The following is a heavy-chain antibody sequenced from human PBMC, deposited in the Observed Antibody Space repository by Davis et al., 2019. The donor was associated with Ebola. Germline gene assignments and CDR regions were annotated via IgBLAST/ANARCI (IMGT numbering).Heavy chain of an antibody. D-gene: IGHD5-12*01. J-gene: IGHJ4*02. CDR2: IYYSGST. V-gene: IGHV4-39*07. Sequence: SETLSLTCTVSGGSISSSSYYWGWIRQPPGKGLEWIGSIYYSGSTNYNPSLKSRVTISVDTSKNQFSLKLSSVTAADTAVYYCARGRSGYARGILFDYWGQGTLVTVSS. CDR1: GGSISSSSYY. CDR3: ARGRSGYARGILFDY.